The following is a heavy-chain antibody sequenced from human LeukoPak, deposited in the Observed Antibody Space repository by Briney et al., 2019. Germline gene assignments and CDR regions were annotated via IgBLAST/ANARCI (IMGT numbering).Heavy chain of an antibody. CDR3: ARVPRHYDILTGYYPDAFDI. CDR1: GGSISSYY. V-gene: IGHV4-59*01. J-gene: IGHJ3*02. Sequence: SETLSLTCTVSGGSISSYYWSWIRQPPGKGLEWIGYIYYSGSTNYNPSLKSRVTISVDTSKNQFSLKLSSVTAADTAVYYCARVPRHYDILTGYYPDAFDIWDQGTMVTVSS. CDR2: IYYSGST. D-gene: IGHD3-9*01.